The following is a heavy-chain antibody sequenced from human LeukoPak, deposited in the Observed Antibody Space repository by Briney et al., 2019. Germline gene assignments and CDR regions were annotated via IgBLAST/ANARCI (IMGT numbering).Heavy chain of an antibody. V-gene: IGHV4-59*08. J-gene: IGHJ4*02. CDR3: ARLGDGYNTGDY. D-gene: IGHD5-24*01. CDR2: IYYSGST. Sequence: SETLSLTCTVSGGSISSYYWSWIRQPPGKGLEWIGYIYYSGSTNYNPSLKSRVPISVDTSKNQFSLKLSSVTAADTAVYYCARLGDGYNTGDYWGQGTLVTVSS. CDR1: GGSISSYY.